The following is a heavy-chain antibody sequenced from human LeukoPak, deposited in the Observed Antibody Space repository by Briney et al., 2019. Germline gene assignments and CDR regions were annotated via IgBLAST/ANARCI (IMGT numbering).Heavy chain of an antibody. J-gene: IGHJ4*02. D-gene: IGHD6-13*01. V-gene: IGHV4-59*01. CDR3: ARRYTSSWYFDY. CDR2: IYYSGST. CDR1: GGSISSYY. Sequence: SETLSLTCTVSGGSISSYYWSWIRQPPGKGLEWLGYIYYSGSTNYNPSLKSRVTISVDTSKNQFSLKLSSVTAADAAVYYCARRYTSSWYFDYWGQGTLVTVSS.